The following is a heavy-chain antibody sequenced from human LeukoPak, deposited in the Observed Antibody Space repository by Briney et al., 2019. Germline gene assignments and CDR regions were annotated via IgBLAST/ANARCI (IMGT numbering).Heavy chain of an antibody. CDR3: ARGGDILTGLSDY. CDR1: GFTFSSYS. CDR2: ISSSSSYI. V-gene: IGHV3-21*01. D-gene: IGHD3-9*01. Sequence: GGSLRLSCAASGFTFSSYSMNWVRQAPGKGLEWVSSISSSSSYIYYADSVEGRFTISRDNAKNSLYLQMNSLRAEDTAVYYCARGGDILTGLSDYWGQGTLVTVSS. J-gene: IGHJ4*02.